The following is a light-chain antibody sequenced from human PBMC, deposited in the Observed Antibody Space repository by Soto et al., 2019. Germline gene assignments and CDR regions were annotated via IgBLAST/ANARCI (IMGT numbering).Light chain of an antibody. CDR1: QSLLHSDGKTY. J-gene: IGKJ1*01. CDR2: DAS. V-gene: IGKV2D-29*01. CDR3: LHSLHLPWT. Sequence: DIVMTQTPLSLSVTPGQPAAISCKSSQSLLHSDGKTYLYWYLQKPGQPPQLLIYDASNRFSVVPDRLSRSVSGTDVTPRLSRVEAEDVGIYYCLHSLHLPWTCGEGNKLEIK.